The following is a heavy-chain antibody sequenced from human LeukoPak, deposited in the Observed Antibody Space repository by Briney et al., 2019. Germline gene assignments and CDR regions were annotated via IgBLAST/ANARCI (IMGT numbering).Heavy chain of an antibody. J-gene: IGHJ4*02. D-gene: IGHD3-22*01. CDR1: GFTFSSTG. CDR2: ISSATSTI. CDR3: AKRGVVIRVILVGFHKEAYYFDS. V-gene: IGHV3-48*01. Sequence: EGSLRLSCAASGFTFSSTGMNWVRQAPGKGLEWVSYISSATSTIYYADSVKGRFTISRDNAKNTLFLQMNSLRVEDTAVYFCAKRGVVIRVILVGFHKEAYYFDSWGQGALVTVSS.